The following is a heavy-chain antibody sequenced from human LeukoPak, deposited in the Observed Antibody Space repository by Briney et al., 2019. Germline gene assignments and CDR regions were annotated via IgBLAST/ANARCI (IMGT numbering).Heavy chain of an antibody. CDR2: IYTSGST. D-gene: IGHD3-3*01. V-gene: IGHV4-61*02. Sequence: SQTLSLTCTVSGGSISSGSYYWSWIRQPAGKGLEWIGRIYTSGSTNYNPSLKSRVSISVDTSKNQFSLKLSSVTAADTAVYYCARGVPRITIFGVDPFDAFDIWGQGTMVTVSS. J-gene: IGHJ3*02. CDR1: GGSISSGSYY. CDR3: ARGVPRITIFGVDPFDAFDI.